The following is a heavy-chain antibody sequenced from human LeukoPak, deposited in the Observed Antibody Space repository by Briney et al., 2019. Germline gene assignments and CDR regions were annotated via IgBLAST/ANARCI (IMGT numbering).Heavy chain of an antibody. D-gene: IGHD3-22*01. CDR3: AKDWGITMIVAGGDY. CDR1: GISFNNFV. V-gene: IGHV3-30*02. Sequence: GGSLRLSCAASGISFNNFVLHWVRQAPGKGLEWVAFIRYDGSNKYYADSVKGRFTISRDNSKNTLYLQMNSLRAEDTAVYYCAKDWGITMIVAGGDYWGQGTLVTVSS. CDR2: IRYDGSNK. J-gene: IGHJ4*02.